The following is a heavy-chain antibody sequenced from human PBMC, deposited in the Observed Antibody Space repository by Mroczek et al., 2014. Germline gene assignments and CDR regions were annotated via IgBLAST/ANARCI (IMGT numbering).Heavy chain of an antibody. V-gene: IGHV4-39*01. J-gene: IGHJ3*02. CDR3: ARPGYCSGGSCSFYAFDI. CDR1: GGSISSSSYY. Sequence: QVQLQQWGPGLVKPSETLSLTCTVSGGSISSSSYYWGWIRQPPGKGLEWIGSIYYSGSTYYNPSLKSRVTISVDTSKNQFSLKLSSVTAADTAVYYCARPGYCSGGSCSFYAFDIWGQGTMVTRLF. CDR2: IYYSGST. D-gene: IGHD2-15*01.